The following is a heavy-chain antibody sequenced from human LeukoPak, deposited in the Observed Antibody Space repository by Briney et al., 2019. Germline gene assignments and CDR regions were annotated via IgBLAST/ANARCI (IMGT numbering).Heavy chain of an antibody. CDR3: ARDQFDYYDSSGYRHAYYYYGMDV. CDR1: GGSISSYY. J-gene: IGHJ6*02. Sequence: SETLSLTCTVSGGSISSYYWSWIRQPPGKGLEWSGYIYYSGSTTYNPSLKSRVTISVDTSKNQFSLKLSSVTAADTAVYYCARDQFDYYDSSGYRHAYYYYGMDVWGQGTTVTVSS. CDR2: IYYSGST. D-gene: IGHD3-22*01. V-gene: IGHV4-59*01.